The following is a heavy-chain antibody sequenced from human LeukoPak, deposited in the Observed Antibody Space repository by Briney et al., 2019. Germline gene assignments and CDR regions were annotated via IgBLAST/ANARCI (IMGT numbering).Heavy chain of an antibody. J-gene: IGHJ4*02. CDR2: IYYSGST. D-gene: IGHD4-23*01. CDR1: GGSISSHY. Sequence: PSETLSLTCTVSGGSISSHYWSWIRQPPGKGLEWIGYIYYSGSTNYNPSLKSRVTISVDTSKNQFSLKLSSVTAADTAVYYCARVRDYGGKMYYFDYWGQGTLVTVSS. V-gene: IGHV4-59*11. CDR3: ARVRDYGGKMYYFDY.